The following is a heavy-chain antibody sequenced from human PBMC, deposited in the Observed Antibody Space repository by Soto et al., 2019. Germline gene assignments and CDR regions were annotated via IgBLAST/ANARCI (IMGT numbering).Heavy chain of an antibody. CDR3: ARFVGDYYDFWSGYQASYYFDY. CDR1: GFTFSGSA. Sequence: GGSLRLSCAASGFTFSGSAMHWVRQASGKGLEWVGRIRSKTNSYATAYAASVKGRFTISRDDSKNKEYLQMNSLKTEDTAVYYCARFVGDYYDFWSGYQASYYFDYWGQGTLVTVSS. V-gene: IGHV3-73*01. CDR2: IRSKTNSYAT. D-gene: IGHD3-3*01. J-gene: IGHJ4*02.